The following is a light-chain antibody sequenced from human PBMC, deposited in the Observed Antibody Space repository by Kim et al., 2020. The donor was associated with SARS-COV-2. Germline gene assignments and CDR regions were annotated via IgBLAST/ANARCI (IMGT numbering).Light chain of an antibody. V-gene: IGKV1-5*01. CDR1: QSISSW. CDR2: DAS. J-gene: IGKJ1*01. Sequence: ESVGDRVTITCRASQSISSWLAWYQQKPGKAPKLLIYDASSLESGVPSRFSGSGSGTEFTLTISSLQPDDFATYYCQQYNSYSGTFGQGTKVDIK. CDR3: QQYNSYSGT.